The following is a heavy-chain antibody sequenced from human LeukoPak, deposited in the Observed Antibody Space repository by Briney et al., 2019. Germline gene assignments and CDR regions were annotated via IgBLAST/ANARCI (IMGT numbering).Heavy chain of an antibody. Sequence: GGSLRLSCAASGFTFSSYGMHWVRKAPGKGLEWVAVISHDGSNKYYADSVKGRFTISRDNSKNTLYLQMNSLRAEDTAVYYCAKDEYSYGFDYWGQGTLVTVSS. J-gene: IGHJ4*02. V-gene: IGHV3-30*18. CDR1: GFTFSSYG. CDR3: AKDEYSYGFDY. CDR2: ISHDGSNK. D-gene: IGHD5-18*01.